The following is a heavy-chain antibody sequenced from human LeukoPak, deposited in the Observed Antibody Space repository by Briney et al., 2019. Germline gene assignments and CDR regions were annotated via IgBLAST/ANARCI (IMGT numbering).Heavy chain of an antibody. CDR1: GYTFTYRY. Sequence: GASVKVSCKASGYTFTYRYLHWVRQAPGQALEWMGWITPFNGNTNYARKFQDRVTITRDRSMSTAYMELSSLRSEDTAMYYCASQGGATMHLDYWGQGTLVTVSS. CDR3: ASQGGATMHLDY. V-gene: IGHV1-45*02. CDR2: ITPFNGNT. J-gene: IGHJ4*02. D-gene: IGHD1-26*01.